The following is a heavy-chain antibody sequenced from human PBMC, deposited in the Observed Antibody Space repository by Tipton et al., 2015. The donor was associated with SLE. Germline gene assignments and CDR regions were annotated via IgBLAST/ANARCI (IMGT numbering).Heavy chain of an antibody. CDR1: GGSISSGDYY. CDR2: IYYSGNT. D-gene: IGHD3-16*01. V-gene: IGHV4-31*03. Sequence: TLSLTCTVSGGSISSGDYYWSWIRQHPGKGLEWIGYIYYSGNTYYNPSLKSRVTMSVDASKNQFSLKVTSVTAADTAVYYCAREAFGGAHDPFKYWGQGTLVTVSS. CDR3: AREAFGGAHDPFKY. J-gene: IGHJ4*02.